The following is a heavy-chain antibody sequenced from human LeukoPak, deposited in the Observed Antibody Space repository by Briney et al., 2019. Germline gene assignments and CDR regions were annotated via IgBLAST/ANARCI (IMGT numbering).Heavy chain of an antibody. CDR2: ISSSGASI. Sequence: PGGSLRLSCAASGFTFSSYSMNWVRQAPGKGLDWAAYISSSGASIYYADSVKGRFTISRDNDKHSLYLQMNTLRAEDTAIYYCARDTTWYSSYYFDYWGQGSLVTVSS. CDR1: GFTFSSYS. V-gene: IGHV3-48*01. D-gene: IGHD6-13*01. J-gene: IGHJ4*02. CDR3: ARDTTWYSSYYFDY.